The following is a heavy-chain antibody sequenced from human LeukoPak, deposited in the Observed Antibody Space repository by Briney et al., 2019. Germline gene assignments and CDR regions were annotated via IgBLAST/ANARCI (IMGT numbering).Heavy chain of an antibody. Sequence: GGSLRLSCVASGFAFSDDSMNWVRQPPGKGLEWVSSISSTSTYIYYADSVKGRFTISRDNARNSLFLQMNNLRVDDSAVYYCAREYTAMAYDYWGQGNLVTVSS. CDR3: AREYTAMAYDY. D-gene: IGHD5-18*01. CDR2: ISSTSTYI. CDR1: GFAFSDDS. J-gene: IGHJ4*02. V-gene: IGHV3-21*01.